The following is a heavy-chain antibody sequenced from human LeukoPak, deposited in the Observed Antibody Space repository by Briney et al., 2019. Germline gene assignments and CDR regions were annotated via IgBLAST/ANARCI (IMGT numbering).Heavy chain of an antibody. CDR1: GGSISSYY. CDR2: IYYSGST. V-gene: IGHV4-59*01. CDR3: ARMKDNSSWYFDL. D-gene: IGHD6-13*01. Sequence: SETLSLTCTVSGGSISSYYWSWIRQPPGKGLEWIGYIYYSGSTNYNPSLRSRVTISVDTSKNQFSLKLNSVTAADTAVYYCARMKDNSSWYFDLWGRGTLVTVSS. J-gene: IGHJ2*01.